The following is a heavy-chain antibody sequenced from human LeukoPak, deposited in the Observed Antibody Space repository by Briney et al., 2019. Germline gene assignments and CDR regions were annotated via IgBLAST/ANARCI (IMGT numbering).Heavy chain of an antibody. CDR3: ARDYHWSRGCIDP. CDR1: GFTFSDYY. D-gene: IGHD3-3*01. Sequence: PGGSLRLSCAASGFTFSDYYMSWIRQAPGKGLEWVSYISSSGSSIYYADSVKGRFAISRDNAKNSLYLQMNSLRAEDTAVYYCARDYHWSRGCIDPWGQGTLVTVSS. CDR2: ISSSGSSI. V-gene: IGHV3-11*01. J-gene: IGHJ5*02.